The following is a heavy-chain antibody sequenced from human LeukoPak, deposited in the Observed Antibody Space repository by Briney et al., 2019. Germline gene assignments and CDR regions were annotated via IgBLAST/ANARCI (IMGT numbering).Heavy chain of an antibody. CDR3: ARIYCSTTSCYYLDY. D-gene: IGHD2-2*01. V-gene: IGHV4-4*02. J-gene: IGHJ4*02. CDR1: GGSIISSNW. Sequence: SETLSLTCAVSGGSIISSNWWSWVRQPPGGGLEWIGEIYHSGNTHYNPSLKSRVAISVDKSKNQFSLKLSSVTAADTAMYYCARIYCSTTSCYYLDYWGQGTLVTVSS. CDR2: IYHSGNT.